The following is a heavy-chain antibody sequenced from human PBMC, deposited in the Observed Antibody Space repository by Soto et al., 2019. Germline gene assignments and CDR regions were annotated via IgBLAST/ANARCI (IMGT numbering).Heavy chain of an antibody. Sequence: QVQLVQPGAEVEKPGASVKVSCKASGYSFTTYDINWMRQATGQGLEWMGWMDPNSGDTGYAQKFQGRVTMTRDTSISTAYMELSSLRSDDTALYYCAKNRRKTGDFDYWGQGTLVTVSS. V-gene: IGHV1-8*01. CDR1: GYSFTTYD. CDR3: AKNRRKTGDFDY. J-gene: IGHJ4*02. D-gene: IGHD7-27*01. CDR2: MDPNSGDT.